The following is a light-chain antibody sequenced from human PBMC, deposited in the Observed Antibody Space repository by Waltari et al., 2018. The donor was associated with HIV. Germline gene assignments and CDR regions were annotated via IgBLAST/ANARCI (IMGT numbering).Light chain of an antibody. CDR3: QTWATGIQV. V-gene: IGLV4-69*02. CDR2: VDSDGSH. CDR1: SGHSSYA. J-gene: IGLJ3*02. Sequence: QLVLTQSPSASASLGASVKLTCTLSSGHSSYAIAWHQQQPEKGPRYLMKVDSDGSHSKGDGIPDRFSGSYSGAERYLTISSLQSEDDADYYCQTWATGIQVFGGGTKLTVL.